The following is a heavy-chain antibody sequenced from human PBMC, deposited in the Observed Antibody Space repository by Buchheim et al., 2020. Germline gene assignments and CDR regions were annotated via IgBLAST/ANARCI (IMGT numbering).Heavy chain of an antibody. V-gene: IGHV4-4*02. CDR3: IHSGHYSLIA. CDR2: IFSSGHT. Sequence: QVQLQESGPGLVKPSGTLSLTCTVSGDSISTNKWWSWVRQPPGKGLEWIGEIFSSGHTNFNLSLKSRVTMSLDKSKNQFSLKLSSVTAGDTAVYHCIHSGHYSLIAWGQGTL. D-gene: IGHD3-22*01. J-gene: IGHJ5*02. CDR1: GDSISTNKW.